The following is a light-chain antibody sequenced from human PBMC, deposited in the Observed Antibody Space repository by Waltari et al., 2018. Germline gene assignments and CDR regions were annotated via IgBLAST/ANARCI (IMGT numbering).Light chain of an antibody. CDR2: AAS. CDR3: QQYNKYPQT. J-gene: IGKJ2*01. V-gene: IGKV1D-16*01. Sequence: DIQMTQSPSSLSASVGDIVTITCRSSQDIGSWLAWFQQKPGRAPKPLIYAASTLQGGVSSRFSGSGSGTHFTLTISSLQPEDFATYYCQQYNKYPQTFGQGTKLEI. CDR1: QDIGSW.